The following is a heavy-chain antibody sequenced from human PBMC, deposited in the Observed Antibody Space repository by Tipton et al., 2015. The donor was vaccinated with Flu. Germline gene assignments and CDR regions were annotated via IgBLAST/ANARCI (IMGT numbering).Heavy chain of an antibody. CDR2: IYTSGST. Sequence: TLSITCTVSGGSISSYYWSWIRQPAGKGLEWIGRIYTSGSTNYNPSLKSRVTMSVDTSKNQFSLKLSSVTAADTAVYYCAREREPPHPNRDYDSSGPDGVYYFDYWGQGTLVTVSS. CDR3: AREREPPHPNRDYDSSGPDGVYYFDY. D-gene: IGHD3-22*01. V-gene: IGHV4-4*07. CDR1: GGSISSYY. J-gene: IGHJ4*02.